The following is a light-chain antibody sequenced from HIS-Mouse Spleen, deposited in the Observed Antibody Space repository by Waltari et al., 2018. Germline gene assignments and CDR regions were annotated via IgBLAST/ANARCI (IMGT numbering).Light chain of an antibody. CDR2: NDS. J-gene: IGLJ2*01. CDR1: ALPKQY. Sequence: SYELTQPPSVSVSPGQTARITCPGDALPKQYAYWYQQKPGQAPVVVIYNDSERPSGIPERFSGSSSGTTVTLTISGVQAEDEADYYCQSADSSGNYVVFGGGTKLTVL. V-gene: IGLV3-25*03. CDR3: QSADSSGNYVV.